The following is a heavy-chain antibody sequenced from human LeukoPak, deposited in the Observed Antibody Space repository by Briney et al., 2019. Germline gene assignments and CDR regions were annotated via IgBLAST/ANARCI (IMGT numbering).Heavy chain of an antibody. V-gene: IGHV4-4*07. CDR2: IYTSGST. J-gene: IGHJ4*02. Sequence: SETLSLTCTVSGGSISSYYWSWIRQPAGKGLEWIGRIYTSGSTNYNPSLKSRVTISVDTSKNQFSLKLSSVTAADTAVYYCATGYSSGWDFDYWGQGTLVTVSS. CDR3: ATGYSSGWDFDY. D-gene: IGHD6-19*01. CDR1: GGSISSYY.